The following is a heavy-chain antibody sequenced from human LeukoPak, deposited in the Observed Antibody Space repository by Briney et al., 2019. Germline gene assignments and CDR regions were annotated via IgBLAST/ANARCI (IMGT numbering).Heavy chain of an antibody. Sequence: SETLSLTCAVYGGSFSGYYWSWIRQPPGKGLEWIGEINHSGSTNYNPSLKSRVTISVDMSKNRFSLKLSSVTAADTAVYYCARGRSDYLRYYFDHWGQGTLVTVSS. V-gene: IGHV4-34*01. D-gene: IGHD3-22*01. CDR2: INHSGST. J-gene: IGHJ4*02. CDR3: ARGRSDYLRYYFDH. CDR1: GGSFSGYY.